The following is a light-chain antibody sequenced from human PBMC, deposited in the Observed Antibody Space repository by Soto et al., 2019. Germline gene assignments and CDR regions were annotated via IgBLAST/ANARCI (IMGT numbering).Light chain of an antibody. CDR2: DAS. Sequence: EIVLTQCPATLSLSPGERATLSCRASQSLSSYLAWYQQKPGQAPRLLIYDASNRATGIPARFSGSGSGTDFTLTISSREPEDFAVYYCQQRSNWLTFGGGTKVDIK. J-gene: IGKJ4*01. V-gene: IGKV3-11*01. CDR1: QSLSSY. CDR3: QQRSNWLT.